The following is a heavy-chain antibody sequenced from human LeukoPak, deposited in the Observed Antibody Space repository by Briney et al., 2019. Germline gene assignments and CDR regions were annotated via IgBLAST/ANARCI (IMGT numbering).Heavy chain of an antibody. CDR1: GYSFTSYW. CDR2: SDPSDSYT. CDR3: ARHSGATYYFDY. Sequence: GESLKISCKGSGYSFTSYWISWVRQMPGKGLEWMGRSDPSDSYTNYSPSFQGQVTISADKSISTAYLQWSSLKASDTAMYYCARHSGATYYFDYWGQGTLVTVSS. D-gene: IGHD2-21*01. V-gene: IGHV5-10-1*04. J-gene: IGHJ4*02.